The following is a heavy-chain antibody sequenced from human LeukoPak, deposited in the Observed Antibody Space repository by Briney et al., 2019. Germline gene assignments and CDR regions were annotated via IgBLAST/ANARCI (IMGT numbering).Heavy chain of an antibody. D-gene: IGHD3-9*01. Sequence: GGSLRLSCAASGFTFSTYSMSWLRQAPGKGLEWISYITSSSSTIYYADSVKGRFTISRDNAKNSLYLQMNSLRHEDTAVYYCARRVSTGNVYSWFDPWGQGTLVAVSS. CDR2: ITSSSSTI. CDR3: ARRVSTGNVYSWFDP. V-gene: IGHV3-48*02. J-gene: IGHJ5*02. CDR1: GFTFSTYS.